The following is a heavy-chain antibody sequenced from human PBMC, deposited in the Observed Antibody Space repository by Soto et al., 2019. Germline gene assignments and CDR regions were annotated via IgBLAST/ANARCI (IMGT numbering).Heavy chain of an antibody. V-gene: IGHV4-39*01. J-gene: IGHJ3*02. D-gene: IGHD4-17*01. CDR3: ARQGRPTVTTFPNAFDI. CDR2: IYYSGST. Sequence: QLQLQESGPGLVKPSETLSLTCTVSGGSISSSSYYWGWIRQPPGKGLEWIGGIYYSGSTYYNPSLKSRVTISVDTSKNQFSLKLSSVTAADTAVYYCARQGRPTVTTFPNAFDIWGQGTMVTVSS. CDR1: GGSISSSSYY.